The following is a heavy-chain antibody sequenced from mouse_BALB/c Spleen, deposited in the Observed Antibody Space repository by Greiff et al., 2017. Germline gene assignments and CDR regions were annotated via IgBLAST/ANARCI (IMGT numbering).Heavy chain of an antibody. CDR2: IDPSDSET. CDR3: ASYGYDGGYYYAMDY. Sequence: VQLQQSGPQLVRPGASVKISCKASGYSFTSYWMHWVKQRPGQGLEWIGMIDPSDSETRLNQKFKDKATLTVDKSSSTAYMQLSSPTSEGSAVYYCASYGYDGGYYYAMDYWGQGTSVTVSS. J-gene: IGHJ4*01. V-gene: IGHV1S126*01. D-gene: IGHD2-2*01. CDR1: GYSFTSYW.